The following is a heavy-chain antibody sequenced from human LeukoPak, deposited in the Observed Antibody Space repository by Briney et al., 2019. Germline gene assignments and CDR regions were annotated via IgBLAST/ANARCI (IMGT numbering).Heavy chain of an antibody. Sequence: PGGSLRLSCAASGFSFSSYGMHWVRQAPGKGLEWVAFIRYDGSNKYYADFVKGRFTISRDNSKNTLYLQMNSLRAEDTAVYYCARDSGNYLDAFDIWGQGTMVTVSS. D-gene: IGHD1-7*01. CDR3: ARDSGNYLDAFDI. CDR2: IRYDGSNK. CDR1: GFSFSSYG. J-gene: IGHJ3*02. V-gene: IGHV3-30*02.